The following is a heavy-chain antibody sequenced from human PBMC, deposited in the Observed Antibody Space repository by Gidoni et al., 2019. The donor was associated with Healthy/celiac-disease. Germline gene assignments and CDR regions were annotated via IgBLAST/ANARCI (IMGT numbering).Heavy chain of an antibody. V-gene: IGHV1-2*06. CDR2: INPNSGGT. J-gene: IGHJ4*02. Sequence: QVQLVQSGAEVKKPGASVKVSCKASGYTFTGYYMHWVRQAPGQGLEWMGRINPNSGGTHYAHRFQGRVTMTRDTSISTAYMELSRLRSDDTAVYYCATDSIAAAGVFDYWGQGTLVTVSS. CDR3: ATDSIAAAGVFDY. CDR1: GYTFTGYY. D-gene: IGHD6-13*01.